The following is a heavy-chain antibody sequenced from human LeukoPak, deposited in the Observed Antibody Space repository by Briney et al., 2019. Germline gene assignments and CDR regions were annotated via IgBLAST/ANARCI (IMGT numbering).Heavy chain of an antibody. Sequence: SETLSLTCTVSGGSISSYYWSWIRQPPGKGLEWVGYIYYSGSTNYNPSLKSRVTISVDTSRNQFSLKLSSVTAADTAVYYCARGGTVRNGMDVWGQGTTVTVSS. CDR2: IYYSGST. CDR3: ARGGTVRNGMDV. CDR1: GGSISSYY. D-gene: IGHD1-26*01. J-gene: IGHJ6*02. V-gene: IGHV4-59*01.